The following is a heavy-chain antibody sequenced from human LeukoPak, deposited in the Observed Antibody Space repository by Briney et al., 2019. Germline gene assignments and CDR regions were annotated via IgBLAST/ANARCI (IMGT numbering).Heavy chain of an antibody. CDR1: GGSISSYY. Sequence: SETLSLTCTVSGGSISSYYWSWIRQPPGKGLEWIGYIYYTGSTNYNPSLKSRVTISVDMSKNQFSLRLSSVTAADTAVYYCARDLDCSSISCYDYWGQGTLVTVSS. CDR2: IYYTGST. V-gene: IGHV4-59*01. D-gene: IGHD2-2*01. CDR3: ARDLDCSSISCYDY. J-gene: IGHJ4*02.